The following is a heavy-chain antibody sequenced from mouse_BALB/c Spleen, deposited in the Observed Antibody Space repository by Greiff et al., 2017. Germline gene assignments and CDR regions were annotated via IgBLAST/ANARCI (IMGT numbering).Heavy chain of an antibody. V-gene: IGHV5-9-4*01. Sequence: EVQRLESGGGLVKPGGSLKLSCAASGFTFSGYAMPWVRQSPEKGLEWVAKISSGGSYTYYPDNVQGRFTISRDNAKNTLYLEMSSLRSEDTAMYYCSSEGDGNPFAYWGQGTLVTVSA. CDR3: SSEGDGNPFAY. D-gene: IGHD2-1*01. CDR1: GFTFSGYA. J-gene: IGHJ3*01. CDR2: ISSGGSYT.